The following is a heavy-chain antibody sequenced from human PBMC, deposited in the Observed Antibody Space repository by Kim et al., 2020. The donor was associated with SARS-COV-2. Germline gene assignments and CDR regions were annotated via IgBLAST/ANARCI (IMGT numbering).Heavy chain of an antibody. CDR2: IYYSGST. CDR1: GGSISSYY. V-gene: IGHV4-59*01. J-gene: IGHJ6*01. Sequence: SETLSLTCTVSGGSISSYYWSWIRQPPGKGLEWIGYIYYSGSTNYNPSLKSRVTISVDKTKNQFSLKRSSVTAADTAVYYCARRIAAAGDRGGYGMDVWGQGTTVTVSS. D-gene: IGHD6-13*01. CDR3: ARRIAAAGDRGGYGMDV.